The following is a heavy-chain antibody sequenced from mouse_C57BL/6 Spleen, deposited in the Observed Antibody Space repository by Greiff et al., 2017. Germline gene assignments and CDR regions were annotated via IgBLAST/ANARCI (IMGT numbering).Heavy chain of an antibody. CDR1: GYSITSGYY. V-gene: IGHV3-6*01. D-gene: IGHD6-1*01. CDR3: ARDGLPGYFDY. CDR2: ISYDGSN. J-gene: IGHJ2*01. Sequence: EVQLVESGPGLVKPSQSLSLTCSVTGYSITSGYYWNWIRQFPGNKLGWMGYISYDGSNNYNPSLKNRISITRDTSKNQFFLKLNSVTTEDTATYYCARDGLPGYFDYWGQGTTLTVSS.